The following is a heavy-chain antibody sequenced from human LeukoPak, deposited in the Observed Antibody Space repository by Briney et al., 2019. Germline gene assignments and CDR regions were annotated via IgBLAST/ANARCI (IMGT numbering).Heavy chain of an antibody. Sequence: SETLSLTCAVYGGSFSGYYWSWIRQPPGKGLEWIGEINHSGSTNYNPSLKSRVTISVDTSKNQFSLKLSSVTAADTAVYYCARDNGYYGSGSPHYYYMDVWGKGTTVTISS. CDR1: GGSFSGYY. D-gene: IGHD3-10*01. CDR3: ARDNGYYGSGSPHYYYMDV. V-gene: IGHV4-34*01. CDR2: INHSGST. J-gene: IGHJ6*03.